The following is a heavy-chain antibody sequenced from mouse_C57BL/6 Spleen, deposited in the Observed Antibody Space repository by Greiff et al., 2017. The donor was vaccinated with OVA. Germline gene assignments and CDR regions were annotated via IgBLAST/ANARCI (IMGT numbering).Heavy chain of an antibody. D-gene: IGHD2-1*01. J-gene: IGHJ3*01. CDR1: GYTFTDYY. Sequence: EVKLQQSGPELVKPGASVKISCKASGYTFTDYYMNWVKQSHGKSLEWIGDINPNNGGTSYNQKFKGKATLTVDKSSSTAYMELRSLTSEDSAVYYCARGGGNPWFAYWGQGTLVTVSA. CDR2: INPNNGGT. V-gene: IGHV1-26*01. CDR3: ARGGGNPWFAY.